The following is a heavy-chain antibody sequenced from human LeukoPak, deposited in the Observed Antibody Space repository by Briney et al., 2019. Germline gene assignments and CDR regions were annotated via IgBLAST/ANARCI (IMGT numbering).Heavy chain of an antibody. J-gene: IGHJ4*02. V-gene: IGHV3-48*03. CDR1: GFTFSSYE. D-gene: IGHD3-22*01. Sequence: RTGGSLRLSCAASGFTFSSYEMNWVRQAPGKGLEWVSYISSSGSTIYYADSVKGRFTTSRDNAKNSLYLQMNSLRAEDTAVYYCARPLSPAHVTYYYDSSGYYDGGLAHWGQGTLVTVSS. CDR2: ISSSGSTI. CDR3: ARPLSPAHVTYYYDSSGYYDGGLAH.